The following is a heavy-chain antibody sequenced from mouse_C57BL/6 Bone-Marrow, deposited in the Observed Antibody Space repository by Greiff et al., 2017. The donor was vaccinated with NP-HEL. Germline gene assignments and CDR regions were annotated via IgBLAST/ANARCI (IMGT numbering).Heavy chain of an antibody. CDR3: ARFTTEWYFDV. Sequence: QQSCKASGYTFTSYWMQWVKQRPGQGLEWIGEIDPSDSYTNYNQKFKGKATLTVDTSSSTAYMQLSSLTSEDSAVYYCARFTTEWYFDVWGTGTTVTVSS. CDR2: IDPSDSYT. J-gene: IGHJ1*03. D-gene: IGHD1-1*01. V-gene: IGHV1-50*01. CDR1: GYTFTSYW.